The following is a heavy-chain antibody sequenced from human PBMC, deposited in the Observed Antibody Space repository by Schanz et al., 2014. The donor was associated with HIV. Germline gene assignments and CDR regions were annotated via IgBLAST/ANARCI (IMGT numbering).Heavy chain of an antibody. Sequence: QEQLVQSGAEVKKPGASVKVSCKAFGYTFTSSYMHWVRLAPGQGLKWMGIINPRDGSTLYAQKCHNSGSMTGDTSPSTVYMEVSSLRAEDTAVYYCARSPDYGDLRRGDWFDPWGQGTLVIVSS. V-gene: IGHV1-46*01. CDR2: INPRDGST. CDR1: GYTFTSSY. CDR3: ARSPDYGDLRRGDWFDP. J-gene: IGHJ5*02. D-gene: IGHD4-17*01.